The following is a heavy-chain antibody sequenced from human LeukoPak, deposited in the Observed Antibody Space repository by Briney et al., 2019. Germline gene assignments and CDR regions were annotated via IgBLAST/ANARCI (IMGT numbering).Heavy chain of an antibody. Sequence: GGSLRLSCAASGFTFSTYAMSWVRQAPGRGLEWVSAISGSGGSTYYADSVKGRFTISRDNSKNSLYLQMNSLRAGDTAVYYCARELRTAAGFDAYDLWGQGTMVTVSS. CDR2: ISGSGGST. CDR1: GFTFSTYA. V-gene: IGHV3-23*01. J-gene: IGHJ3*01. CDR3: ARELRTAAGFDAYDL. D-gene: IGHD6-13*01.